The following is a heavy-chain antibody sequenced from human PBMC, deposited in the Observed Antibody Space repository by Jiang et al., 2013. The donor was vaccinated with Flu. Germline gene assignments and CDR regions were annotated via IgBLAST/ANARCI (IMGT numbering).Heavy chain of an antibody. D-gene: IGHD3-22*01. CDR3: ARGRRSRVVVNRKSGIWYFDL. CDR1: GGSFSGYY. CDR2: INHSGST. Sequence: LTCAVYGGSFSGYYWSWIRQPPGKGLEWIGEINHSGSTNYNPSLKSRVTISVDTSKNQFSLKLSSVTAADTAVYYCARGRRSRVVVNRKSGIWYFDLWGRGTLVTVSS. V-gene: IGHV4-34*01. J-gene: IGHJ2*01.